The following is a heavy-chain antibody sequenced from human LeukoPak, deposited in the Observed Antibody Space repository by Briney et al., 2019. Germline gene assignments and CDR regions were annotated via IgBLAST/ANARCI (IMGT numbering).Heavy chain of an antibody. CDR2: IYWDDDK. CDR1: GFSLSTSGVS. V-gene: IGHV2-5*02. J-gene: IGHJ4*02. D-gene: IGHD2-15*01. CDR3: ARGYYSSSGDY. Sequence: SGPMLVNPTQTLTLTCTFSGFSLSTSGVSVGWVRQPPGKALEWLALIYWDDDKRYSPSLKSRLTITKDTSKNQVVLSMTNMGPVDTATYYCARGYYSSSGDYWGQGTLVTVSS.